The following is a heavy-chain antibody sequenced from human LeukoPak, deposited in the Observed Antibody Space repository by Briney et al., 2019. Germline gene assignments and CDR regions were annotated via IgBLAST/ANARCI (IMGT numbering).Heavy chain of an antibody. V-gene: IGHV4-34*01. CDR3: ARVRAYSSGLFGYFQH. CDR2: INHSGST. Sequence: TSETLSLTCAVYGGSFSGYYWSWIRQPPGKGLEWIGEINHSGSTNYNPSLKSRVTISVDTSKNQFSLKLSSVTAADTAVYYCARVRAYSSGLFGYFQHWGQGTLVSVSS. D-gene: IGHD6-19*01. CDR1: GGSFSGYY. J-gene: IGHJ1*01.